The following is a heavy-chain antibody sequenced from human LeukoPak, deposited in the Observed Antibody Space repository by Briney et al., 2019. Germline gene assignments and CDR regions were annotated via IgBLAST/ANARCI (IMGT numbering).Heavy chain of an antibody. CDR2: IYTSGNT. D-gene: IGHD1-1*01. V-gene: IGHV4-4*07. Sequence: SETLSLTCTVSGGSISNFFWSWIRQPAGKGLEWIGHIYTSGNTNYNPSLKSRVTMSVDTSKNQFSLKLSSVTAADTAVYYCARPRYPDAFDIWGQGTMVTVSS. CDR1: GGSISNFF. J-gene: IGHJ3*02. CDR3: ARPRYPDAFDI.